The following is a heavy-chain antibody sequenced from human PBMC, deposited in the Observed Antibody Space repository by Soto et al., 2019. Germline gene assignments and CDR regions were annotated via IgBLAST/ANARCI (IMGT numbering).Heavy chain of an antibody. CDR3: ARDNDRPQLGGNYYYILDV. Sequence: QVHLEQSGAEVKKPGSSVKVSCKASGGTFRTAAISWVRQAPGQGLEWLGGIMPVLRTPDYAQKFQGRVTITADESTSTAYMELSGLRSDATAVYYCARDNDRPQLGGNYYYILDVWGQGTTITVSS. CDR1: GGTFRTAA. CDR2: IMPVLRTP. V-gene: IGHV1-69*12. J-gene: IGHJ6*02. D-gene: IGHD2-8*01.